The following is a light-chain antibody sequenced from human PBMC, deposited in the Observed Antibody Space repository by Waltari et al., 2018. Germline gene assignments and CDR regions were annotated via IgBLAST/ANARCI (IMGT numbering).Light chain of an antibody. V-gene: IGLV1-44*01. Sequence: QSVLTQPPSASGTLGQRVTISCSGSSSNIGSNVASWSQQVPGTAPRLIIHSTHQRPSGVPDRFSGSKSGTSASLAISGLQAADEADYYCSAWDDSLNGPVVFGGGTKVTVL. CDR1: SSNIGSNV. CDR2: STH. CDR3: SAWDDSLNGPVV. J-gene: IGLJ2*01.